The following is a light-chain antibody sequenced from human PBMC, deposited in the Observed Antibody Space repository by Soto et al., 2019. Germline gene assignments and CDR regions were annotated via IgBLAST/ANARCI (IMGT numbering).Light chain of an antibody. Sequence: QSALTQPAYVSGSPGQSITISCTGTSSDVGRYNYVSWYQQYPGKAPKLMIYVVSSRPSGVSNRFSGSKSGNTAFRTISGLQAEDEADYYCASYTGGCILVVFGGGTKVTVL. J-gene: IGLJ2*01. V-gene: IGLV2-14*01. CDR2: VVS. CDR1: SSDVGRYNY. CDR3: ASYTGGCILVV.